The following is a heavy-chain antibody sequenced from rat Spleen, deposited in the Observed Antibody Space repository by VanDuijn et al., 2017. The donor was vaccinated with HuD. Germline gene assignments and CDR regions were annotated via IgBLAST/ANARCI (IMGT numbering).Heavy chain of an antibody. D-gene: IGHD3-1*01. CDR2: IWNTGGT. J-gene: IGHJ2*01. V-gene: IGHV2-41*01. CDR1: GLSLTSNS. Sequence: QVQLKESGPGLVQPSQTLSLTCTVSGLSLTSNSVSWIRQPPGKDLEWMGVIWNTGGTQYNSALKSRLSISKDTSKSQVFLKMNSLQTEDTATYYCARDSTGYFDYWGQGVMVTVSS. CDR3: ARDSTGYFDY.